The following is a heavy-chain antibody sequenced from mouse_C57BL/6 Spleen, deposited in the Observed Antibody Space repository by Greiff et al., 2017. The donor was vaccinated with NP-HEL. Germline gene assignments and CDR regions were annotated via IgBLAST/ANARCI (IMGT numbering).Heavy chain of an antibody. V-gene: IGHV5-9-1*02. J-gene: IGHJ4*01. CDR3: TRDRHYYGSSYDAMDY. D-gene: IGHD1-1*01. CDR1: GFTFSSYA. Sequence: KLMESGEGLVKPGGSLKLSCAASGFTFSSYAMSWVRQTPEKRLEWVAYISSGGDYIYYADTVKGRFTISRDNARNTLYLQMSSLKSEDTAMYYCTRDRHYYGSSYDAMDYWGQGTSVTVSS. CDR2: ISSGGDYI.